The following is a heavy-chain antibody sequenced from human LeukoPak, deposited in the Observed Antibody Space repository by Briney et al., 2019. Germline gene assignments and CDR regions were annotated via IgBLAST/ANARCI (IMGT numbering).Heavy chain of an antibody. Sequence: SVKLSCKASGGTFSSYAISWVRQAPGQGLEWMGGIIPIFGTANYAQKFQGRVTITTDESTSTAYMELSSLRSEDTAVYYCARTYGDCGELFFDYWGQGTLVTVSS. CDR2: IIPIFGTA. CDR1: GGTFSSYA. J-gene: IGHJ4*02. D-gene: IGHD4-17*01. CDR3: ARTYGDCGELFFDY. V-gene: IGHV1-69*05.